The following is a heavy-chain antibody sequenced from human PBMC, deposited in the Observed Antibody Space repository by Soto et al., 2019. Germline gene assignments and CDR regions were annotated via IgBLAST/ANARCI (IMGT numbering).Heavy chain of an antibody. Sequence: GASVKVSCKASGYTFTSYAMHWVRQAPGQRLEWMGWINAGNGNTKYSQKFQGRVTITRDTSASTAYMELSSLRSEDTAVYHCAREGGQTHQTYYYYGMDVWGQGTTVTVSS. D-gene: IGHD6-25*01. CDR2: INAGNGNT. V-gene: IGHV1-3*01. CDR3: AREGGQTHQTYYYYGMDV. CDR1: GYTFTSYA. J-gene: IGHJ6*02.